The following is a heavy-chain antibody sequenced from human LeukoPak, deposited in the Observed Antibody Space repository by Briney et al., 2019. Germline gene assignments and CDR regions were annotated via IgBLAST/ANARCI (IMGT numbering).Heavy chain of an antibody. Sequence: GGSLRLSCAASGFTFSSYAMHWVRQAPGKGLEWVAVISYDGSNKYYADSAKGRFTISRDNSKNTLYLQMNSLRAEDTAAYYCARGPVGATLSYWGQGTLVTVSS. CDR3: ARGPVGATLSY. V-gene: IGHV3-30-3*01. CDR2: ISYDGSNK. J-gene: IGHJ4*02. D-gene: IGHD1-26*01. CDR1: GFTFSSYA.